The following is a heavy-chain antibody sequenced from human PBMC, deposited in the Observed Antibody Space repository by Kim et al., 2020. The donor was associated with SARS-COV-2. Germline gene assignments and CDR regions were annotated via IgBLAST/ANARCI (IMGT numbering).Heavy chain of an antibody. CDR2: IAGGSTHI. D-gene: IGHD1-26*01. V-gene: IGHV3-21*01. J-gene: IGHJ6*02. CDR3: ARGLPPLRYHPLDV. CDR1: GFMFSTYD. Sequence: GGSLRLSCAASGFMFSTYDMTWVRQAPGKGLEWVASIAGGSTHIYYARSLRGRITISRDNARNSVSLRVDSLGTGDTATYFCARGLPPLRYHPLDVWGQGTTVSVS.